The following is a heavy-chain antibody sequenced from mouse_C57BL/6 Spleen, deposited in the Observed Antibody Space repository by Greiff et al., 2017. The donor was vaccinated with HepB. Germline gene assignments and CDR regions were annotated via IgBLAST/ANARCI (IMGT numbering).Heavy chain of an antibody. Sequence: QVQLKQSGAELVRPGTSVKMSCKASGYTFTNYWIGWAKQRPGHGLEWIGDIYPGGGYTNYNEKFKGKDTLTADKSSSTAYMQFSSLTSEDSAIYYCARSAVAFDYWGQGTTLTVSS. V-gene: IGHV1-63*01. D-gene: IGHD6-1*01. CDR1: GYTFTNYW. CDR3: ARSAVAFDY. CDR2: IYPGGGYT. J-gene: IGHJ2*01.